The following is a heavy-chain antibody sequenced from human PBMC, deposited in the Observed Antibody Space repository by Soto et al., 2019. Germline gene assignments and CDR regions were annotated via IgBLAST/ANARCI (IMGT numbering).Heavy chain of an antibody. CDR1: GVSISSYF. V-gene: IGHV4-59*01. Sequence: SETLSLTCSVSGVSISSYFGSWIRQPPGRGLEWIGYTYYRGSTNYSPSLKSRVAISLDTSENQFSLKVNSMTAADTAVYYCARIGGYHGPLDYWGQGTPVTVS. CDR2: TYYRGST. J-gene: IGHJ4*02. D-gene: IGHD3-16*02. CDR3: ARIGGYHGPLDY.